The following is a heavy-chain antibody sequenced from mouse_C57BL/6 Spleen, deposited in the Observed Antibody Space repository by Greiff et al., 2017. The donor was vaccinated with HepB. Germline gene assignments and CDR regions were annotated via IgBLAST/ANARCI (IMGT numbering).Heavy chain of an antibody. CDR2: IYPGDGDT. V-gene: IGHV1-82*01. CDR3: APTMVQSYYFDY. J-gene: IGHJ2*01. CDR1: GYAFSSSW. Sequence: QVQLQQSGPELVKPGASVKISCKASGYAFSSSWMNWVKQRPGKGLEWIGRIYPGDGDTNYNGKFKGKATLTADKSSSTAYMQLSSLTSEDSAVYFCAPTMVQSYYFDYWGQGTTLTVSS. D-gene: IGHD2-9*01.